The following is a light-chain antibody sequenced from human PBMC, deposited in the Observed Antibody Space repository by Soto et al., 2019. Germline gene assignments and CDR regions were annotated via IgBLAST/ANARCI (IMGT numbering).Light chain of an antibody. J-gene: IGKJ5*01. CDR2: KAS. CDR1: QNINSW. CDR3: QQYDTYPIT. V-gene: IGKV1-5*03. Sequence: DIQLTQSPSIVSASVGDRVTITCRASQNINSWLAWYQRKPGRAPKFLIYKASSLESGVPSRFSGSESGTEFTLTISSLQPDDSAIYYCQQYDTYPITFGQGTRLEI.